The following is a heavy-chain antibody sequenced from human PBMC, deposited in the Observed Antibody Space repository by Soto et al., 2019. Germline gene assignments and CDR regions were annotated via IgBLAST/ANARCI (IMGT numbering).Heavy chain of an antibody. V-gene: IGHV3-74*01. Sequence: EVQLVESGGGLVQPGGSLRLSCAASGFTFSSYWMHWVRQAPGKGLVWVSRINSDGSSTSYADSVKGRFTISRDNAKNTLYLQMNSLRAEDTAVYYCARVKNYDFWSGREKPFAYWGQGTLVTVSS. CDR3: ARVKNYDFWSGREKPFAY. CDR2: INSDGSST. D-gene: IGHD3-3*01. J-gene: IGHJ4*02. CDR1: GFTFSSYW.